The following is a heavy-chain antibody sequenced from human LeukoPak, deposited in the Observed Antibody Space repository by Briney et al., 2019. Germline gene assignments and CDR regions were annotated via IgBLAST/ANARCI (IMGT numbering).Heavy chain of an antibody. CDR1: GFTFSSYA. D-gene: IGHD2-15*01. CDR2: ILYDGSNT. V-gene: IGHV3-30*04. CDR3: ARDYSVGYCSGASCYPTDY. Sequence: GGSLRLSCAASGFTFSSYAMHWVRPAPGKGLEWVAAILYDGSNTYYADSVKGRLTISRDNSKNTLYLQMNSLRAEDTDVYYCARDYSVGYCSGASCYPTDYWGQGTLVTVSS. J-gene: IGHJ4*02.